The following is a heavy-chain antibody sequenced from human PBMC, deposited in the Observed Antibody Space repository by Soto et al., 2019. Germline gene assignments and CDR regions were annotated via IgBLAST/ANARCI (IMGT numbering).Heavy chain of an antibody. J-gene: IGHJ5*02. D-gene: IGHD3-3*01. V-gene: IGHV4-31*03. CDR2: IYYSGST. CDR3: ARRKGAIFGELRSNWFDP. CDR1: GGSISSGGYY. Sequence: SETLSLTCTVSGGSISSGGYYWSWIRQHPGKGLEWIGYIYYSGSTYYNPSLKSRVTISVDTSKNQFSLKLSSVTAADTAVYYCARRKGAIFGELRSNWFDPWGQGTLVTVSS.